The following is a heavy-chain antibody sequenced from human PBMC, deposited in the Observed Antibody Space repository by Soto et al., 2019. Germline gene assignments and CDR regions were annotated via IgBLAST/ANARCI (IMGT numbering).Heavy chain of an antibody. CDR1: GDSVSSNSAA. CDR3: ASVGWYTSSLNFDC. Sequence: TLALTCAISGDSVSSNSAAWNWIRQSPSRGLEWLGRTYYRYKWYNDYAVSVKSRITINPDTPKNQFSLQLNSVTPEDTAVYYCASVGWYTSSLNFDCWGRRTLVTVSS. CDR2: TYYRYKWYN. V-gene: IGHV6-1*01. J-gene: IGHJ4*02. D-gene: IGHD6-13*01.